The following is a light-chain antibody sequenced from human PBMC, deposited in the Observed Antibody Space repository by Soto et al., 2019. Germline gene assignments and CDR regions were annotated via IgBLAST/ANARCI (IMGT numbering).Light chain of an antibody. CDR2: DAS. CDR1: QSISPW. CDR3: QQYNSDSRT. V-gene: IGKV1-5*01. J-gene: IGKJ1*01. Sequence: DIQMTQSPSTLSASVGDRVTITCRASQSISPWLAWYQQKPGNAPKLLIFDASNLESGVPSRFSGSGSGTEFTLTIDSLQPDDFATYYCQQYNSDSRTFGQGTELDIK.